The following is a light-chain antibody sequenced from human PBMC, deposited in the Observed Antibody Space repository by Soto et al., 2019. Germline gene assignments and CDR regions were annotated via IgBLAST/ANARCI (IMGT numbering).Light chain of an antibody. V-gene: IGKV3-15*01. J-gene: IGKJ4*01. CDR2: GAS. Sequence: EIVMTQSPATLSVSPGERATLSCRASQSVGSDFAWYQQKPGQAPRLLIYGASTRATGIPARFSGSGSGAEFTLTIRSLQSEDFAVYYCQQYNNWPLTFGGGTKVEIK. CDR3: QQYNNWPLT. CDR1: QSVGSD.